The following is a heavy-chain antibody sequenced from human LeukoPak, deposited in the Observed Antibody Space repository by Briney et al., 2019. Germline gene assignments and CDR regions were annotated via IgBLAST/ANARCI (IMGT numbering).Heavy chain of an antibody. D-gene: IGHD3-16*01. Sequence: GGSLRLSCAASGFTFSSYEMNWVRQAPGKGLELVSYISSSGSTIYYADSVKGRFTISRDNAKNSLYLQMNSLRAEDTAVYYCARAGGGYYYYYYGMDVWGQGTTVTVSS. CDR2: ISSSGSTI. CDR3: ARAGGGYYYYYYGMDV. V-gene: IGHV3-48*03. CDR1: GFTFSSYE. J-gene: IGHJ6*02.